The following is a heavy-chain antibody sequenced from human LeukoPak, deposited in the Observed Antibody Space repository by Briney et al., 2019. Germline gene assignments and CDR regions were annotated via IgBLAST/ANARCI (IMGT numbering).Heavy chain of an antibody. D-gene: IGHD3-10*01. J-gene: IGHJ4*02. CDR3: ARRPTMVRGVITDY. CDR1: GYTFTAYW. V-gene: IGHV5-51*01. CDR2: IYPGDSDT. Sequence: LGESLKISCKGSGYTFTAYWIGWVRQMPGKGLEWMGIIYPGDSDTRYSPSFQGQVTISADKSISTAYLQWSSLKASDTAMYYCARRPTMVRGVITDYWGQGTLVTVYS.